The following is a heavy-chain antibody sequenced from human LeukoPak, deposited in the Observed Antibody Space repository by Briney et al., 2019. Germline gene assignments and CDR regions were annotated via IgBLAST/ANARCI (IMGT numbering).Heavy chain of an antibody. Sequence: GGSLRLSCAASGFTFSSYAMSWVRQAPGKGLEWGSAISGSGGSTYYADSVKGRFTISRDNSKNTLYLQMNSLRAEDTAVYYCAKDSSSIRGYSYGYRDYWGQGTLVTVSS. D-gene: IGHD5-18*01. J-gene: IGHJ4*02. CDR3: AKDSSSIRGYSYGYRDY. V-gene: IGHV3-23*01. CDR2: ISGSGGST. CDR1: GFTFSSYA.